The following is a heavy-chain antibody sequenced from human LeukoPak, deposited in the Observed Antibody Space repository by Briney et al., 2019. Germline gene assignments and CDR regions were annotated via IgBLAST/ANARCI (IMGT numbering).Heavy chain of an antibody. Sequence: ASVKVSCKASGYTFTSYGISWVRQAPGQGLEWMGWISTYNDNTNYAQKLQGRVTMTTDTSTSTAYMELRSLRSDDTAVYYCATGRITIFGVVIPPIDYWGQGTLVTVSS. CDR1: GYTFTSYG. CDR2: ISTYNDNT. CDR3: ATGRITIFGVVIPPIDY. V-gene: IGHV1-18*01. J-gene: IGHJ4*02. D-gene: IGHD3-3*01.